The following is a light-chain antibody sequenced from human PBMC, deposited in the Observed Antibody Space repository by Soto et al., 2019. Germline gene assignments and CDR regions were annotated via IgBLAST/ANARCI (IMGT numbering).Light chain of an antibody. J-gene: IGLJ2*01. CDR3: CSYTSSSTLV. CDR1: SSDVGGYNY. Sequence: QSALTQPASVSGSPGQSNTISCTGTSSDVGGYNYVSWYQQHPGKAPKLMIYDVSNRPSGVSNRFSGSKSGNTASLTISGLQAEDEADYYCCSYTSSSTLVFGGGTKVTVL. CDR2: DVS. V-gene: IGLV2-14*01.